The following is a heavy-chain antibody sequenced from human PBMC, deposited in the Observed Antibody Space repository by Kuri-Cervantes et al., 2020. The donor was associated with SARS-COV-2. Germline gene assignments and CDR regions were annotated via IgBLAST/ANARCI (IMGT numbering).Heavy chain of an antibody. CDR3: AKGPVGATGAFDI. D-gene: IGHD1-26*01. CDR1: GFTFSSYE. CDR2: ISGSGGST. Sequence: ETLSLTCAASGFTFSSYEMNWVRQAPGKGLEWVSAISGSGGSTYYADSVKGRFTISRDNSKNTLYLQMNSLRAEDTAVYYCAKGPVGATGAFDIWGQGTMVTVSS. V-gene: IGHV3-23*01. J-gene: IGHJ3*02.